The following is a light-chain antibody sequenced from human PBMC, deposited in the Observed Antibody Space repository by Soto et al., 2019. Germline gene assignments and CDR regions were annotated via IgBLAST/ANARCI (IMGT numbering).Light chain of an antibody. CDR2: EVS. V-gene: IGLV2-8*01. Sequence: QSVLTQPPSASGSPGQSVTISCTGTSSDLGGYNYVSWYQQNPGKAPKIVIYEVSKRPSGVPDRFSGSKSGNTASLTVSGLQAEDEAIYYCSSYADKSNLLFGGGTKLTVL. CDR3: SSYADKSNLL. J-gene: IGLJ2*01. CDR1: SSDLGGYNY.